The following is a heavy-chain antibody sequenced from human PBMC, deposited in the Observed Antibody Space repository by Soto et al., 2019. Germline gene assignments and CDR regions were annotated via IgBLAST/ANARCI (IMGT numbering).Heavy chain of an antibody. CDR1: GFTFTNYA. Sequence: QVQLVESGGGVVQPGRSLRLSCAASGFTFTNYAIHWVRQAPGKGLVWVAVISYDVSHKYYADSVKGRFTISRDNSKNTLELQMNSLRVEDTAVYYCAIKGDPTNWGSGNAFDVWGQGTMVTVSS. V-gene: IGHV3-30-3*01. CDR3: AIKGDPTNWGSGNAFDV. CDR2: ISYDVSHK. J-gene: IGHJ3*01. D-gene: IGHD7-27*01.